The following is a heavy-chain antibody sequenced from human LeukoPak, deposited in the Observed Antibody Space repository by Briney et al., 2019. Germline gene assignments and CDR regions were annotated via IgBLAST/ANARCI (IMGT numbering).Heavy chain of an antibody. V-gene: IGHV3-23*01. Sequence: GGSLRLSCAASGFTFSSYAMSWVRQAPGKGLEWVSAISGSGGSAYYADSVKGRFTISRDNSKNTLYLQMNSLRAEDTAVYYCAKDRVTYYYDSSGYYYGGYFDYWGQGTLVTVSS. CDR3: AKDRVTYYYDSSGYYYGGYFDY. J-gene: IGHJ4*02. CDR2: ISGSGGSA. CDR1: GFTFSSYA. D-gene: IGHD3-22*01.